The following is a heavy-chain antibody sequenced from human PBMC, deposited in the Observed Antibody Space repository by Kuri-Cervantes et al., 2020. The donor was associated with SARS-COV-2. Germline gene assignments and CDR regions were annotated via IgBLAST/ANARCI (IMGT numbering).Heavy chain of an antibody. J-gene: IGHJ4*02. Sequence: SETLSLTCAVYGGSFSGYYWSWIRQPPGKGLEWIGEINHSGSTNYNPSLKSRVTISVDTSKNQFSLKLSSVTAADTAVYYCARDGEYQLLSAVTTGYFDYWGQGTLVTVSS. D-gene: IGHD2-2*01. CDR3: ARDGEYQLLSAVTTGYFDY. CDR1: GGSFSGYY. CDR2: INHSGST. V-gene: IGHV4-34*01.